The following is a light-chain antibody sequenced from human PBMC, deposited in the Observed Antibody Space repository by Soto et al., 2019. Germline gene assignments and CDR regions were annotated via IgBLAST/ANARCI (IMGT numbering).Light chain of an antibody. Sequence: DIQMTQSPSSVSASVGDRVTITCRGCQDVGKWLASYQQKPGKAPTLLIHGASSLQSGVPPRYNGVGYGTDFTLTISSLQPEDFATYYCQQANSFPITFSQGTRLEI. CDR2: GAS. V-gene: IGKV1-12*01. CDR3: QQANSFPIT. CDR1: QDVGKW. J-gene: IGKJ5*01.